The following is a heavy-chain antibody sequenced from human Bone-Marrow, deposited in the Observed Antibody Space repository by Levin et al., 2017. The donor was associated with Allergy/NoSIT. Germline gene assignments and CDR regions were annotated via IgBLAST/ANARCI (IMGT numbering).Heavy chain of an antibody. CDR1: GFSLSNSRMG. D-gene: IGHD6-13*01. CDR2: IFSNAEK. Sequence: SGPTLVKPTETLTLTCTVSGFSLSNSRMGVSWIRQPPGKALEWLAHIFSNAEKSYSISMKNRLTISKDTSRSQVVLTMTNMDPADTATYYCARIPWLIAGGYGMDVWGQGSTVTVSS. J-gene: IGHJ6*02. CDR3: ARIPWLIAGGYGMDV. V-gene: IGHV2-26*01.